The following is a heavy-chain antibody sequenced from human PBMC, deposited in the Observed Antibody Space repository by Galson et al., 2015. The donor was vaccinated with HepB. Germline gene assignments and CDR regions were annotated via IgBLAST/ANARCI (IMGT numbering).Heavy chain of an antibody. CDR2: IKSKTDGGTA. Sequence: SLRLSCAASGFTFNNAWMTWVRQVSGKGLEWVGRIKSKTDGGTADYAAPVKGRFTISRDDSKNTMYLQMDSLKTEDTAIYYCTTWGITTFRGVLNSPLWGQGTLVAVFS. J-gene: IGHJ4*02. CDR1: GFTFNNAW. V-gene: IGHV3-15*01. D-gene: IGHD3-10*01. CDR3: TTWGITTFRGVLNSPL.